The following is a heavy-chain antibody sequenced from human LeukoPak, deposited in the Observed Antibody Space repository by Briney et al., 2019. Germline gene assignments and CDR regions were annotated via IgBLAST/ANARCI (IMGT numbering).Heavy chain of an antibody. V-gene: IGHV3-74*01. J-gene: IGHJ4*02. Sequence: GGSLRLSCAASGFTFSKYWMLWVRQAPGKGLESVSRINTDGTVTTYTDSVKGRFTASRDNADNTMFLQMNSVRDEDTAVYYCATKQWLAPPPDSWGQGTPVTVSS. CDR2: INTDGTVT. CDR3: ATKQWLAPPPDS. D-gene: IGHD6-19*01. CDR1: GFTFSKYW.